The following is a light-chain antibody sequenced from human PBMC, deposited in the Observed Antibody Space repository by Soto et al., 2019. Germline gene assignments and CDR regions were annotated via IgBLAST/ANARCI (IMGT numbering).Light chain of an antibody. CDR3: QQFNSYPLT. CDR2: AAS. Sequence: DIQLTQSPSFLSASVGDRVTITCRASQGISSYLAWYQQKPGQALKVLIYAASTLQSGVPSRFSGRGSGTAFTLTISSLQPEDFATYYCQQFNSYPLTFGGGTKVEIK. V-gene: IGKV1-9*01. J-gene: IGKJ4*01. CDR1: QGISSY.